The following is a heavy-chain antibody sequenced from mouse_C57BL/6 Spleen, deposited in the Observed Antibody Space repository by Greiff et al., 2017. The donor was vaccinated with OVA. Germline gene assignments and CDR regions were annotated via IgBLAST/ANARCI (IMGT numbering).Heavy chain of an antibody. CDR2: IWSGGSP. J-gene: IGHJ4*01. Sequence: QLQQSGPGLVQPSPSLSITCPVSGFSLTSYGVHWVRQSPGKGLEWLGVIWSGGSPDYNAAFISRLSISKDNSKSPVFFKMNSLQADDTAIYYCARNYYGSFYAMDYWGQGTSVTVSS. V-gene: IGHV2-2*01. CDR3: ARNYYGSFYAMDY. CDR1: GFSLTSYG. D-gene: IGHD1-1*01.